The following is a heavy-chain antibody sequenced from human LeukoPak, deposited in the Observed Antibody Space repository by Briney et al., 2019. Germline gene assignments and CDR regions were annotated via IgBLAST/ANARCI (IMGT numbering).Heavy chain of an antibody. Sequence: PGGSLRLSCAASGFTFSSYEMNWVRQAPGKGLEWVSYISSSGSTIYYADSVKGRFTISRDNAKNTLYLQMNSLRAEGTAVYYCAKGHSSGYYWDAFDIWGQGTMVTVSS. CDR2: ISSSGSTI. J-gene: IGHJ3*02. V-gene: IGHV3-48*03. CDR1: GFTFSSYE. D-gene: IGHD3-22*01. CDR3: AKGHSSGYYWDAFDI.